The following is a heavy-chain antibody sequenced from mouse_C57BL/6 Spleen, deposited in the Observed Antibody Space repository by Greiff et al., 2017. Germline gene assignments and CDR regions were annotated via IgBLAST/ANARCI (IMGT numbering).Heavy chain of an antibody. CDR2: IDPSDSET. V-gene: IGHV1-52*01. D-gene: IGHD1-1*01. CDR3: ARGGYGSSYVLYFDY. J-gene: IGHJ2*01. Sequence: QVQLQQPGAELVRPGSSVKLSCKASGYTFTSSWMHWVKQRPIQGLEWIGNIDPSDSETHYNQKFKDKATLTVDKSSSTAYMQLSSLTSEDSAVYYCARGGYGSSYVLYFDYWGQGTTLTVSS. CDR1: GYTFTSSW.